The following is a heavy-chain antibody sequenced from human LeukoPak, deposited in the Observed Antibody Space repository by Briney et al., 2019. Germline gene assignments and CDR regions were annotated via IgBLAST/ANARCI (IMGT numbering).Heavy chain of an antibody. Sequence: ASATVSCKASGYTFTSYAMHWVRQAPGQRLEWMGWINAGNGNTKYSQKFQGRVTITRDTSASTAYMELSSLRSEDTAVYYCAREEARGSGILGYYYYGMDVWGQGTTVTVSS. J-gene: IGHJ6*02. V-gene: IGHV1-3*01. CDR1: GYTFTSYA. CDR2: INAGNGNT. D-gene: IGHD3-10*01. CDR3: AREEARGSGILGYYYYGMDV.